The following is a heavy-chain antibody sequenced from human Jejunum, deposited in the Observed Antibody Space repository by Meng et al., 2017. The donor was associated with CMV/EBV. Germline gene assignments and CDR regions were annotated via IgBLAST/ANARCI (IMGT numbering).Heavy chain of an antibody. CDR3: ARGRYCSSTSCFPFEH. J-gene: IGHJ4*02. D-gene: IGHD2-2*01. CDR2: IYYTVTS. CDR1: DSVSRSY. Sequence: DSVSRSYWHWIRQSLGKGLEWIGYIYYTVTSNYNPSLKSRATLSVDTSKNQISLRLTSVTAADTAVYYCARGRYCSSTSCFPFEHWGQGALVTVSS. V-gene: IGHV4-59*02.